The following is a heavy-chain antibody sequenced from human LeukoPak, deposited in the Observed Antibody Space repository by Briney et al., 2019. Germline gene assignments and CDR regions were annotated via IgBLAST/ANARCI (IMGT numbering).Heavy chain of an antibody. CDR3: ARGILYGDYVFDY. Sequence: SETLSLTCTVSGGSISSDNYYWGWIRQPPGTGLEWIGSLYYSGSTYYTPSLKSRVTTSVGTSKNQFSLKLSSVTAADTAVYFCARGILYGDYVFDYWGQGTLVTVSS. V-gene: IGHV4-39*01. CDR1: GGSISSDNYY. J-gene: IGHJ4*02. D-gene: IGHD4-17*01. CDR2: LYYSGST.